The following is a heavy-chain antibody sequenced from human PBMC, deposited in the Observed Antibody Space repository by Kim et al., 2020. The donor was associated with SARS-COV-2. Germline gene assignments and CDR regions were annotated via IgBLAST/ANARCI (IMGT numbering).Heavy chain of an antibody. Sequence: GGSLRLSCAASGFTFSSYAMHWVRQAPGKGLEWVAVISYDGSNKYYADSVKGRFTISRDNSKNTLYLQINSLRAEDTAVYYCARSQTGTYFGWFDPWGQG. J-gene: IGHJ5*02. V-gene: IGHV3-30-3*01. D-gene: IGHD1-1*01. CDR2: ISYDGSNK. CDR1: GFTFSSYA. CDR3: ARSQTGTYFGWFDP.